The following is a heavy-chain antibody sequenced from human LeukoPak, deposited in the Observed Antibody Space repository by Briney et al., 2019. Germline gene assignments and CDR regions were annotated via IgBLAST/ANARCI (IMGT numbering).Heavy chain of an antibody. D-gene: IGHD3-22*01. J-gene: IGHJ4*02. CDR1: GYTFTDYY. Sequence: GASVKVSCKASGYTFTDYYIHWVRQAPGQGLEWMGWINPNGGGTNYAQKFQGRVTMTRDTSISTAYMELSRLRSDDTAVYYCARGTTLRVVNYFDYWGQGTLVTVSS. V-gene: IGHV1-2*02. CDR3: ARGTTLRVVNYFDY. CDR2: INPNGGGT.